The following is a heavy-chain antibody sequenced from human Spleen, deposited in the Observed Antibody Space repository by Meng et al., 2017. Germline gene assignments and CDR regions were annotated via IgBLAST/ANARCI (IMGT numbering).Heavy chain of an antibody. CDR1: GYTFTTYD. V-gene: IGHV1-8*01. CDR2: MNPNSGNT. CDR3: MRDRWFGNNWFDP. Sequence: QVQVVKSGAEVKKPGASVKVSCKASGYTFTTYDITWVRQATGQGLEWMGWMNPNSGNTGYAQKFQGRVTMTRNTSISTAYMELSSLRSDDTAVYYCMRDRWFGNNWFDPWGQGTLVTVSS. J-gene: IGHJ5*02. D-gene: IGHD3-10*01.